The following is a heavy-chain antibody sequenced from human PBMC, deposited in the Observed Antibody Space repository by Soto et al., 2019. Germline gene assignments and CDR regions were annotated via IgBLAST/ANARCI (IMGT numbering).Heavy chain of an antibody. Sequence: GGSLRLSCAASGFTFSNYAMSWVRQAPGKGLEWVSAISSGGDSTYYGDSVKGRFTISRDNSENTLYLQMSSLRSEDTAVYYCVSGGYVQPLGWFDPWGQGTLVTVSS. D-gene: IGHD5-18*01. CDR3: VSGGYVQPLGWFDP. CDR2: ISSGGDST. J-gene: IGHJ5*02. CDR1: GFTFSNYA. V-gene: IGHV3-23*01.